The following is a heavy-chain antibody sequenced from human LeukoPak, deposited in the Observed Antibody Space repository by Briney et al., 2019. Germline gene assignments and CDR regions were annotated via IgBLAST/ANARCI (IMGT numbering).Heavy chain of an antibody. Sequence: PGRSLRLSCAASGFTFSSYGMHWVRQAPGKGLEWVAVISYDGSNKYYADSVKGRFTISRDNSKNTLYLQMNSLRAEDTAVYYCAKDGPTYYYDSSGLYWGRGTLVTVSS. CDR1: GFTFSSYG. V-gene: IGHV3-30*18. D-gene: IGHD3-22*01. CDR3: AKDGPTYYYDSSGLY. CDR2: ISYDGSNK. J-gene: IGHJ4*02.